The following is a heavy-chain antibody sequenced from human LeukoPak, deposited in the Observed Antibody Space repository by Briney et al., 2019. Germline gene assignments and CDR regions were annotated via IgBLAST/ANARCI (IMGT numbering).Heavy chain of an antibody. V-gene: IGHV4-59*01. CDR3: AGAVSSSYYYYYMDV. Sequence: SETLSLTCTVSGGSISSYYWSWIRQPPGKGLEWIGYIYYSGSTNYNPSLKSRVTISVDTSKNQFSLKLSSVTAADTAVYYCAGAVSSSYYYYYMDVWGKGTTVTVSS. CDR2: IYYSGST. CDR1: GGSISSYY. D-gene: IGHD6-6*01. J-gene: IGHJ6*03.